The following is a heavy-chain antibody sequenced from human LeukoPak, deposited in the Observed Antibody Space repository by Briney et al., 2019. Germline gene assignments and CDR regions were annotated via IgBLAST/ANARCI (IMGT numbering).Heavy chain of an antibody. CDR1: GYTFTTYY. V-gene: IGHV1-46*01. CDR2: INPSGGST. J-gene: IGHJ4*02. Sequence: GASVKVSCKPSGYTFTTYYIHWVRQAPGQGLEWMGVINPSGGSTGYAQKFQGRVTMTRDTSTSTVYMDLSSLRSEDTAVYYCAREPSHTGYFDYWGQGTLVTVSS. CDR3: AREPSHTGYFDY. D-gene: IGHD1-14*01.